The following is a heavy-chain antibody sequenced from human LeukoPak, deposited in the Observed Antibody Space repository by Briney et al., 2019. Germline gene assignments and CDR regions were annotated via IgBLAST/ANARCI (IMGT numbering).Heavy chain of an antibody. J-gene: IGHJ2*01. V-gene: IGHV3-21*01. CDR3: AKGGDDGYKYVHPIWYFDL. CDR1: GFTFSSYS. D-gene: IGHD5-24*01. CDR2: ISTRSTYI. Sequence: GGSLRLSCAASGFTFSSYSMNWVRQAPGKGLEWVSSISTRSTYIYYADSVKGRFTISRDNAENSLYLQMNSLGAEDTAVYYCAKGGDDGYKYVHPIWYFDLWGRGTLVTVSS.